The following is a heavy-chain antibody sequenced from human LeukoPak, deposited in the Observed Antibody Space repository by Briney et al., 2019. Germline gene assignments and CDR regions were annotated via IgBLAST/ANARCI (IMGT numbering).Heavy chain of an antibody. CDR1: GGSFSGYY. D-gene: IGHD2-2*01. CDR2: INHSGST. CDR3: ARRGRGSKFDP. Sequence: ASETLSLTCAVYGGSFSGYYWSWIRQPPGKGLEWIGEINHSGSTNYNPSLKSRVTISVDTSKNQFSLKLSSVTAADTAVYYCARRGRGSKFDPWGQGTLVTVSS. J-gene: IGHJ5*02. V-gene: IGHV4-34*01.